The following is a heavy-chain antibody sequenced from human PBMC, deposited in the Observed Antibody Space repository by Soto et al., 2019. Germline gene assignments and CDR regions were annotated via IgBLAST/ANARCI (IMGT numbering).Heavy chain of an antibody. J-gene: IGHJ4*02. CDR1: GFTFSDHY. Sequence: EVQLVESGGGLVQPGGSLRLSCAASGFTFSDHYMDWVRQAPGKGLEWVGRTRNKADSYTTEYAAAVKGRFTISRDDSKNPLYLQMNSVKTEDTAVYYCARYGRSGRAFDAWGQGPLVTVSS. CDR3: ARYGRSGRAFDA. D-gene: IGHD2-15*01. CDR2: TRNKADSYTT. V-gene: IGHV3-72*01.